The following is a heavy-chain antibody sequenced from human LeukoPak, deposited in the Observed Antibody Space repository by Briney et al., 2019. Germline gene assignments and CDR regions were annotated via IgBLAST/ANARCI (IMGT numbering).Heavy chain of an antibody. CDR1: GGSISSYY. J-gene: IGHJ5*02. D-gene: IGHD3-10*01. V-gene: IGHV4-59*01. CDR3: ARRLVVRGVIISDWFDP. CDR2: IYYSGST. Sequence: SETLSLTCTVSGGSISSYYWSWIRQPPGKGLEWIWYIYYSGSTNYNPSLKSRVTISVDTSKNQCSLKLSSVTAADTAVYYCARRLVVRGVIISDWFDPWGQGTLVTVSS.